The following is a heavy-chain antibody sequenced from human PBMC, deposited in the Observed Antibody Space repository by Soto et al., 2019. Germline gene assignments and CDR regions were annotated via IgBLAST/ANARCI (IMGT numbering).Heavy chain of an antibody. D-gene: IGHD3-16*02. CDR2: TRYTSKWSY. J-gene: IGHJ5*01. Sequence: SQTLSLTCAISGDSVSSPSATWEWIRQSPSRGLEWLGRTRYTSKWSYEYALSVKGRITISPDTSKNHLSLQLDSVTAADTAVYYCARGLTLGALPSRFHSWGQGTQVTVSS. V-gene: IGHV6-1*01. CDR3: ARGLTLGALPSRFHS. CDR1: GDSVSSPSAT.